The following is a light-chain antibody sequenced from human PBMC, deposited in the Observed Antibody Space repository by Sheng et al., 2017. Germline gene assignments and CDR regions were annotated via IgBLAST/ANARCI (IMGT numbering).Light chain of an antibody. CDR2: HSS. V-gene: IGKV1-39*01. Sequence: DIQMTQSPSSLSASVGDRVTITCRASQSISSYLNWYQQKPGKAPKLLIFHSSSLQSGAPFRFSGSGSGTDFTLTISSLQPEDFATYYCQXSFSTPXTFGPGTKVDIK. J-gene: IGKJ3*01. CDR3: QXSFSTPXT. CDR1: QSISSY.